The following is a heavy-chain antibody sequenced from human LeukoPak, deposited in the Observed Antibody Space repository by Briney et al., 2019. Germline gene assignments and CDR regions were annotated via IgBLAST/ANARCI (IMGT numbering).Heavy chain of an antibody. J-gene: IGHJ4*02. CDR3: ARARGQWLTRMGNFDY. CDR1: GGSFSGYY. CDR2: INHSGST. D-gene: IGHD6-19*01. Sequence: SETLSLTCAVYGGSFSGYYWSWIRQPPGKGLEWIGEINHSGSTNYNPSLKSPVTISVDTSKNQFSLKLSSVTAADTAVYYCARARGQWLTRMGNFDYWGQGTLVTVSS. V-gene: IGHV4-34*01.